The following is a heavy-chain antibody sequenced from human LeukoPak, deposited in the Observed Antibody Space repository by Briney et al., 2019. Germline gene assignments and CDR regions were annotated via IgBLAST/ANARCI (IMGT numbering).Heavy chain of an antibody. V-gene: IGHV3-23*01. CDR1: GFTFSSYA. J-gene: IGHJ4*02. Sequence: GGSLRLSCAASGFTFSSYAMSWVRQAPGKGLEWVSAISGSGGSTYYADSVKGRFTISRDNAKNSLYLQMNSLRAEDTAVYYCARDQTETYYYGSGSSGLDYWGQGTLVTVSS. CDR2: ISGSGGST. CDR3: ARDQTETYYYGSGSSGLDY. D-gene: IGHD3-10*01.